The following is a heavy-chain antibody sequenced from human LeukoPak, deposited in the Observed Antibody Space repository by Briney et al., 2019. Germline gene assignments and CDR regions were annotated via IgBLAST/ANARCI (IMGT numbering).Heavy chain of an antibody. D-gene: IGHD6-13*01. Sequence: SVKVSCKASGGTFSSYAISWVRQAPGQGLEWMGRIIPILGITNYAQKFQGRVTITADKSTSTAYMELSSLRAEDTAVYYCTKAAVYSINWTPFDDWGQGTLVTVSS. V-gene: IGHV1-69*04. J-gene: IGHJ4*02. CDR2: IIPILGIT. CDR1: GGTFSSYA. CDR3: TKAAVYSINWTPFDD.